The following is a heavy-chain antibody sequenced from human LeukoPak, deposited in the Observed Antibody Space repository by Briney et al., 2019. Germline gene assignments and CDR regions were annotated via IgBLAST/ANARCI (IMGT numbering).Heavy chain of an antibody. D-gene: IGHD3-10*01. J-gene: IGHJ4*02. Sequence: ASETLSLTCTVSGGSISSYYWSWIRQPPGKGLEWIGYIYYSGSTNYDPSLKSRVTISVDTSKNQFSLKLSSVTAADTAVYYCARDRTYYGSGSYHHYFDYWGQGTPVTVSS. V-gene: IGHV4-59*01. CDR1: GGSISSYY. CDR3: ARDRTYYGSGSYHHYFDY. CDR2: IYYSGST.